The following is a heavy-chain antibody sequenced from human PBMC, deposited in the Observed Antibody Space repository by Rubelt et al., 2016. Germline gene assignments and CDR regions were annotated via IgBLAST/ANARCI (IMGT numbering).Heavy chain of an antibody. D-gene: IGHD4-17*01. Sequence: GQGLEWVANIKRDGSEKNYVDSVKGRFTISRDNAKNTLYVQMNSLRAEDTAVYYCARLSTVNEAFDIWGQGTMVTVSS. CDR2: IKRDGSEK. J-gene: IGHJ3*02. V-gene: IGHV3-7*01. CDR3: ARLSTVNEAFDI.